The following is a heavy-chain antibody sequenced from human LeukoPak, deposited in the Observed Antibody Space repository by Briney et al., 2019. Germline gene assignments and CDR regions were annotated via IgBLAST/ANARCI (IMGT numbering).Heavy chain of an antibody. J-gene: IGHJ4*02. CDR1: GGSISSSSYY. Sequence: SETLSLTCTVSGGSISSSSYYWGWIRQPPGKGLEWIGSIYYSGSTYYNPSLKSRVTISVDTSKNQFSLKLSSVTAADTAVYYCARGSPFDYWGQGTLVTVSS. CDR3: ARGSPFDY. V-gene: IGHV4-39*01. CDR2: IYYSGST.